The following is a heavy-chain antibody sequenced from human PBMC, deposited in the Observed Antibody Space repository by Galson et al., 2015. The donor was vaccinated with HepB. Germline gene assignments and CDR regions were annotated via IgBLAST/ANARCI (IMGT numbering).Heavy chain of an antibody. Sequence: SLRLSCAASGFSFSDSHMSWIRQAPGKGLEWLSFITSISSYTKYADSVKGRFTISRDNTKNSLWLQMNSLRVEDTAVYYCARDYGDYVGASDIWGHGTMVTVSS. CDR1: GFSFSDSH. J-gene: IGHJ3*02. V-gene: IGHV3-11*06. CDR2: ITSISSYT. D-gene: IGHD4-17*01. CDR3: ARDYGDYVGASDI.